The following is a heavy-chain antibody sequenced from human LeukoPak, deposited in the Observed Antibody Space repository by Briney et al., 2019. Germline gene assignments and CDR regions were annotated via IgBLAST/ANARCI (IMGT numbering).Heavy chain of an antibody. D-gene: IGHD4-23*01. V-gene: IGHV4-39*01. CDR3: ARQQLRWYQPKLNWFDP. Sequence: SETLSLTCTVSGGSISTSSYYWGWVRRPPGKGLEWIGNIFYSGSTYYSPSLKSRVTISLDTSRNQFSLKLSSVTAADTAVYYCARQQLRWYQPKLNWFDPWGQGTLVTVSS. CDR2: IFYSGST. J-gene: IGHJ5*02. CDR1: GGSISTSSYY.